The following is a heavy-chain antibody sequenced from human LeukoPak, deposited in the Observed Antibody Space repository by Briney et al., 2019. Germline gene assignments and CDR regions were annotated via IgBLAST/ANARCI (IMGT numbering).Heavy chain of an antibody. J-gene: IGHJ1*01. D-gene: IGHD4-17*01. CDR1: GYTFTAYY. V-gene: IGHV1-2*02. Sequence: ASVKVSCKASGYTFTAYYMHWVRQAPGQGLEWMGWINPNSGGTNYAPKFQGRVTMTRDTSISTAYMELSRLTSDDTAVYYCARGDYAEYFQHWGQGTLVTVSS. CDR2: INPNSGGT. CDR3: ARGDYAEYFQH.